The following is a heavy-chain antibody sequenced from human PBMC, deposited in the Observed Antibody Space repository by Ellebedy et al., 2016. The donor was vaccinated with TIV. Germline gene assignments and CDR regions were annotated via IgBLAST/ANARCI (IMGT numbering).Heavy chain of an antibody. V-gene: IGHV1-46*01. CDR2: INPSGGST. CDR3: ATSGYSGYDTEFEFDY. J-gene: IGHJ4*02. CDR1: RYTFTAYY. D-gene: IGHD5-12*01. Sequence: ASVKVSCKASRYTFTAYYMHWVRQAPGQGLEWMGIINPSGGSTSYAQKFQGRVTMTTDTSTSTAYMELSSLRSEDTAVYYCATSGYSGYDTEFEFDYWGQGTLVTVSS.